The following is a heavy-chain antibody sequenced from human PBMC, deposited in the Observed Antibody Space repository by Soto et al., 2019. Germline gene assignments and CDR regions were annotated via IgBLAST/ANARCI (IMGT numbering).Heavy chain of an antibody. CDR3: ASTYSTSWYWFDP. D-gene: IGHD6-13*01. CDR1: GFSLSNAGLG. V-gene: IGHV2-26*04. Sequence: QVTVKESGPVLVQPTETLTLTCTVSGFSLSNAGLGVSWIRQPPGKALEWLAHIFSNDEKSYSTSLKSRLTISKDTSKSQVVLTTTNMDPVDTATYYCASTYSTSWYWFDPWGQGTLVTVSS. J-gene: IGHJ5*02. CDR2: IFSNDEK.